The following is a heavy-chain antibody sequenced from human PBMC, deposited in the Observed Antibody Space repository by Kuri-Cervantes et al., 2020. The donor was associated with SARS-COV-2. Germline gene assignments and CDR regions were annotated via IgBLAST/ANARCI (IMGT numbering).Heavy chain of an antibody. D-gene: IGHD1-1*01. J-gene: IGHJ4*02. Sequence: GGSLRLSCAASGFTVSSNYMSWVRQAPGKGLEWVSVIYSGGSTYYADSVKGRLTISRDNSKNTLYLQMNSLRAEDTAVYYCARDLGTIQGRDYWGQGTLVTVSS. CDR1: GFTVSSNY. V-gene: IGHV3-66*02. CDR2: IYSGGST. CDR3: ARDLGTIQGRDY.